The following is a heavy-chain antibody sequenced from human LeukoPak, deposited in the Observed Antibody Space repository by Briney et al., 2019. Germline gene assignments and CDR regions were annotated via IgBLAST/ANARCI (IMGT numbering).Heavy chain of an antibody. Sequence: PGGSLRLSCAASGFTFSSYSMNWVRQAPGKGLEWVSSISSSSSYIYYADSVKGRFTISRDNAKNSLYLQMNSLRAEDTAVYYCARVRIILPPRKDYYGMDVWGQGTTATVSS. CDR1: GFTFSSYS. CDR3: ARVRIILPPRKDYYGMDV. V-gene: IGHV3-21*01. CDR2: ISSSSSYI. D-gene: IGHD1-14*01. J-gene: IGHJ6*02.